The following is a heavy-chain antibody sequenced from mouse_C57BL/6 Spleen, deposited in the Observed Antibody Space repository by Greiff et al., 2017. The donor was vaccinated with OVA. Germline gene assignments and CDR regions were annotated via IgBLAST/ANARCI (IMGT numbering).Heavy chain of an antibody. J-gene: IGHJ3*01. CDR2: IYPGSGNT. CDR3: AREGAGTWFAY. D-gene: IGHD3-3*01. CDR1: GYTFTDYY. Sequence: VQLVESGAELVRPGASVKLSCKASGYTFTDYYINWVKQRPGQGLEWIARIYPGSGNTYYNEKFKGKATLTAEKSSSTAYMQLSSLTSEDSAVYFCAREGAGTWFAYWGQGTLVTVSA. V-gene: IGHV1-76*01.